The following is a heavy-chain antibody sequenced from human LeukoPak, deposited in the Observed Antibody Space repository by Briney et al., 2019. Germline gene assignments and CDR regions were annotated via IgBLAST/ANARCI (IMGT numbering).Heavy chain of an antibody. CDR2: IYYSGST. V-gene: IGHV4-61*01. Sequence: SETLSLSCTVSGGSISSTSNYWSWIRQPPGKGLEWIGYIYYSGSTNYNPSLKSRVTISVDTSKNQFSLKLSSVTAADTAVYYCARDGTSSSGYYDAFDIWGQGTMVTVSS. J-gene: IGHJ3*02. CDR3: ARDGTSSSGYYDAFDI. CDR1: GGSISSTSNY. D-gene: IGHD3-22*01.